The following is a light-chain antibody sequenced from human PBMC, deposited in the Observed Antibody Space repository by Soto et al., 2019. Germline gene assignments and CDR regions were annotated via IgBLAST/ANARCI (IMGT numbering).Light chain of an antibody. CDR3: LQYDSRYT. CDR2: DVS. V-gene: IGKV1-5*01. CDR1: QSIGRW. Sequence: DSQMTQSPSTRSASVGDRVTITCRASQSIGRWLAWYQQKPGKAPRLLIHDVSTVPSGVPSRFSGSGSGTEFTLTISSLQPDDFASYYCLQYDSRYTFGQGTKVEIK. J-gene: IGKJ2*01.